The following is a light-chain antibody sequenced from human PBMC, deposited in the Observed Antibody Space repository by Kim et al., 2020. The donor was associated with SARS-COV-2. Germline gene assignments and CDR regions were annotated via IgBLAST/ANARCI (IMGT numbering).Light chain of an antibody. CDR3: QSYDSSLSGSV. CDR1: SSNNGEGYD. J-gene: IGLJ2*01. V-gene: IGLV1-40*01. Sequence: RVPISCTGGSSNNGEGYDVNWYQQFPGTAPKRLIYGNSNRPSGVPDRFSGSKSGTPASLAITGLQAEDEADYYCQSYDSSLSGSVFGGGTQLTVL. CDR2: GNS.